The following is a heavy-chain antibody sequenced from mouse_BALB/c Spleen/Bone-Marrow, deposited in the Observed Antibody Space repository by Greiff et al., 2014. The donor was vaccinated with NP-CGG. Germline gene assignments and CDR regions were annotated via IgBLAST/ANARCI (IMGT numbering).Heavy chain of an antibody. CDR2: INSGCGGI. Sequence: VQLQQSGAELVRPGTSVKVSCKGSGYAFTNYLIEWVKQRPGQGLEWVGVINSGCGGIKYNEKFKGKATLTADKSSSTAYMQLSSLTSDDSAVYFCARAITDAMDYWGQGTSVTVSS. CDR1: GYAFTNYL. J-gene: IGHJ4*01. D-gene: IGHD2-4*01. V-gene: IGHV1-54*01. CDR3: ARAITDAMDY.